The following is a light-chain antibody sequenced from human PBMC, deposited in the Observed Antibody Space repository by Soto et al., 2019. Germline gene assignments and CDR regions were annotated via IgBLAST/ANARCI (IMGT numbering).Light chain of an antibody. J-gene: IGLJ2*01. V-gene: IGLV1-40*01. CDR1: TSNIGSGLH. CDR3: QSYDASLRGVI. CDR2: GNN. Sequence: QSVLTQPPSVSGAPGQTVTISCTGSTSNIGSGLHVHWYQQLPGTAPTLLIYGNNNRPSGVPDRFSGPKSDTSASPIITGLKAEDEGYYYCQSYDASLRGVIFGGGTKLTVL.